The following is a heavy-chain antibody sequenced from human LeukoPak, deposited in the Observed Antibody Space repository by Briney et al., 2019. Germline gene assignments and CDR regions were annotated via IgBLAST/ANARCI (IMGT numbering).Heavy chain of an antibody. CDR3: ARGYDYGDYGSRPLDN. V-gene: IGHV4-59*01. CDR1: GGSISSYY. D-gene: IGHD4-17*01. CDR2: IYYSGST. J-gene: IGHJ4*02. Sequence: SETLSLTCTVSGGSISSYYWSWIRQPPGKGLEWIGYIYYSGSTNYNPSLKSRVTISVDTSKNQFSLKLSSVTAADTAVYYCARGYDYGDYGSRPLDNWGQGTLVTVSS.